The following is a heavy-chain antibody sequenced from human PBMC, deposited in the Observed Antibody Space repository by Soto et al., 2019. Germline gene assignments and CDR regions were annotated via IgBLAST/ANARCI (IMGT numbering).Heavy chain of an antibody. CDR3: TSSGYYGDSVVYYYGMDV. J-gene: IGHJ6*02. CDR2: IRSKANSFAT. CDR1: GFTFSGSA. Sequence: EVQLVESGGGLVQPGGSLKLSCAASGFTFSGSAMHWVRQASGKGLEWVGRIRSKANSFATAYAASVKGRSTIFRDDSKNTAYLQMNSLKTEDTAVYYCTSSGYYGDSVVYYYGMDVWGQGTTVTVSS. V-gene: IGHV3-73*02. D-gene: IGHD4-17*01.